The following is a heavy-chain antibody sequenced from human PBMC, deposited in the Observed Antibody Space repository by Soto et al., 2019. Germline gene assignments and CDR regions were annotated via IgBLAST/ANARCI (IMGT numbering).Heavy chain of an antibody. J-gene: IGHJ3*02. CDR3: AKGSSGSYSNALDI. D-gene: IGHD3-10*01. Sequence: PSETLSLTCAVSGDSISSNYWWSWVRQPPGKGLEWIGEIYRSENTNYNWSLRSRVTISVDTSKNQFSLKLSSVTAADTAVYYCAKGSSGSYSNALDIWGQGTMVTV. V-gene: IGHV4-4*02. CDR1: GDSISSNYW. CDR2: IYRSENT.